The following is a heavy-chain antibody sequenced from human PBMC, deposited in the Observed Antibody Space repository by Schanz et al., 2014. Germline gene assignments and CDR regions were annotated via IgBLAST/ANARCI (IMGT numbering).Heavy chain of an antibody. V-gene: IGHV4-34*03. Sequence: QLHQWGAGLLKPSETLSLTCAVSGGSFSAYYWSWIRQPPGKGLEWIGEISYNGGANNPSLQGRVTISGDTSKNQSSRRLTSVTAADTAVYYCYGMDVWGQGTTVTVSS. CDR1: GGSFSAYY. CDR2: ISYNGGA. J-gene: IGHJ6*02. CDR3: YGMDV.